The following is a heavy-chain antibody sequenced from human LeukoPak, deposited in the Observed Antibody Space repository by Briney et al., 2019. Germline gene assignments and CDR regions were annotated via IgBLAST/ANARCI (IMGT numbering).Heavy chain of an antibody. CDR1: GYSFTSYW. V-gene: IGHV1-3*01. J-gene: IGHJ4*02. CDR3: ARDHGDYYFDY. Sequence: GESLKISCKGSGYSFTSYWIGWVRQAPGQRLEWMGWINAGNGNTKYSQKFQGRVTITRDTSASTAYMELSSLRSEDTAVYYCARDHGDYYFDYWGQGTLVTVSS. CDR2: INAGNGNT. D-gene: IGHD4-17*01.